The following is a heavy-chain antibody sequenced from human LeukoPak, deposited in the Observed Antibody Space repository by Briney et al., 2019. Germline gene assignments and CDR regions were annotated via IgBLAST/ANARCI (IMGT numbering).Heavy chain of an antibody. J-gene: IGHJ4*02. D-gene: IGHD5-24*01. V-gene: IGHV4-31*02. Sequence: PSETLSLTCTVSGGSISSSGYYWTWIRQLPGKGLDWVGYMSYSGSTSYNPSLKSRVIISVDTSKNQLSLKLSSVTAADTAVYYCAREGYNRLDYWGQGTLVTVSS. CDR2: MSYSGST. CDR1: GGSISSSGYY. CDR3: AREGYNRLDY.